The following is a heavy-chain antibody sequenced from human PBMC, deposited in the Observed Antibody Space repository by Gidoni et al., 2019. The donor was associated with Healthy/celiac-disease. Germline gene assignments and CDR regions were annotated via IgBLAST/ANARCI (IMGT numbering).Heavy chain of an antibody. D-gene: IGHD3-10*01. Sequence: QVQLQESGPGLVKPSETLSLTCTVSGGSISSYYWSWIRQPPGKGLEWIGYIYYSGSTNYNPSLKSRVTISVDTSKNQFSLKLSSVTAADTAVYYCARHRRYRAVDFDYWGQGTLVTVSS. V-gene: IGHV4-59*08. J-gene: IGHJ4*02. CDR3: ARHRRYRAVDFDY. CDR1: GGSISSYY. CDR2: IYYSGST.